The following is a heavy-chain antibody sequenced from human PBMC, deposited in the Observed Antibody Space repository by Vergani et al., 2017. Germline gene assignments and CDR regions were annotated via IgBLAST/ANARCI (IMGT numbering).Heavy chain of an antibody. CDR2: LTGGGGST. CDR3: VKDAGSYENFFDS. Sequence: EVQLLESGGSLKQPGGSVRLSCAASGFTFSTYAMHWVRQAPGKGLEWVSALTGGGGSTYYADSFKGRFIISRDNSRDTQYLQMNSLRPEDTATYYCVKDAGSYENFFDSWGQGTLVTVSS. J-gene: IGHJ4*02. V-gene: IGHV3-23*01. D-gene: IGHD1-26*01. CDR1: GFTFSTYA.